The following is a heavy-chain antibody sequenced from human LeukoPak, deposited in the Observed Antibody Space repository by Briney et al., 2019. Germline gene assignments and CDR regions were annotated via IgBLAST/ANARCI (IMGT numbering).Heavy chain of an antibody. CDR1: GGSISTNNW. J-gene: IGHJ4*02. CDR3: AKSGDYLWDY. D-gene: IGHD3-16*01. Sequence: PSETLSLTCAVSGGSISTNNWWSWVRQPPGKGVEWIGEIYHTGSTNYSPSLRSRVTMSIDKSNNQFSLSLNSVTAADTAVYYCAKSGDYLWDYWGQGTLVTVSS. CDR2: IYHTGST. V-gene: IGHV4-4*02.